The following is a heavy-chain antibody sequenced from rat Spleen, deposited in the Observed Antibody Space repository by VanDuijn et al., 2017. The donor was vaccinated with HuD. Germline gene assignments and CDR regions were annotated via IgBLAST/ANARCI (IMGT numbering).Heavy chain of an antibody. Sequence: EVQLVETGGGLVQPGRSLKLSCVASGFTFSRYWMYWVRQAPGKGLEWIASIPNTGGNIYYPDSVKGRFTISRDNAQNSIYLQMNSLTSEDTATYYCTRESYSTFDYWGQGVMVTVSS. D-gene: IGHD1-2*01. V-gene: IGHV5-31*01. J-gene: IGHJ2*01. CDR3: TRESYSTFDY. CDR2: IPNTGGNI. CDR1: GFTFSRYW.